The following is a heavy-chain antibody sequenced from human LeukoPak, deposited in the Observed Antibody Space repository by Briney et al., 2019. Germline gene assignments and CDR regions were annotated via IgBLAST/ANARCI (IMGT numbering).Heavy chain of an antibody. D-gene: IGHD2-2*01. J-gene: IGHJ6*03. CDR1: GFTVSSNY. CDR2: IYSGGST. V-gene: IGHV3-66*02. Sequence: GGSLRLSCAASGFTVSSNYMSWVRQAPGKGLEWVSVIYSGGSTYYADSVKGRFTISRDNSKNTLYLQMNSLRAEDTAVYYCARLPAAMVYYYYMDVWGKGTTVTVSS. CDR3: ARLPAAMVYYYYMDV.